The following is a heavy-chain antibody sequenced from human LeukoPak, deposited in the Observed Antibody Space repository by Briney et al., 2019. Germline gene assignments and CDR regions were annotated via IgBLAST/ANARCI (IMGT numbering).Heavy chain of an antibody. Sequence: GASVKVSCKASGYTFTSYAMHWVRQAPGQRLEWMGWINAGNGNTKYSQKFQGRVTITRDTSAGTAYMELSSLRSEDTAVYYCARQTYYYGSGSYQIDYWGQGTLVTVSS. CDR1: GYTFTSYA. CDR3: ARQTYYYGSGSYQIDY. CDR2: INAGNGNT. J-gene: IGHJ4*02. D-gene: IGHD3-10*01. V-gene: IGHV1-3*01.